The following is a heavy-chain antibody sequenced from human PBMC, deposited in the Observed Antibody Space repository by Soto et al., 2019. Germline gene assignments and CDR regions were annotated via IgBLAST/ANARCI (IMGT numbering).Heavy chain of an antibody. J-gene: IGHJ6*02. CDR2: IDPSDSYT. V-gene: IGHV5-10-1*01. CDR1: GYSFTSYW. D-gene: IGHD5-18*01. CDR3: ARRRVVTDTAMLHHLDSMHV. Sequence: PGESLKICCKGSGYSFTSYWISWVRQMPGKGLEWMGRIDPSDSYTNYSPSFQGHVTISADKSISTAYLQWSSLKASDTAMYYCARRRVVTDTAMLHHLDSMHVCCPAPTVTVSS.